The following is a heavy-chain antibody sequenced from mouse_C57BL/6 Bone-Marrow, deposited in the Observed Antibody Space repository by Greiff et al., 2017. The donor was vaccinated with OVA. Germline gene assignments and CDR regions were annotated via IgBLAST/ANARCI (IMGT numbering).Heavy chain of an antibody. V-gene: IGHV5-9-1*02. CDR1: GFTFSSYA. D-gene: IGHD2-2*01. Sequence: EVKLVEPGEGLVKPGGSLKLSCAASGFTFSSYAMSWVRQTPEKRLEWVAYISSGGDYIYYADTVKGRFTISRDNARNTLYLQMSSLKSEDTAMYYCTRDIYYGYGGHFDVWGTGTTVTVSS. CDR2: ISSGGDYI. J-gene: IGHJ1*03. CDR3: TRDIYYGYGGHFDV.